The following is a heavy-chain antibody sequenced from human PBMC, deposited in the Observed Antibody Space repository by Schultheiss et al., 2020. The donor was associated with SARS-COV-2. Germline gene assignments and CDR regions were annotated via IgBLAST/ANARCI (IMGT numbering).Heavy chain of an antibody. CDR1: GFTFSSYA. V-gene: IGHV3-23*01. CDR2: ISGSGGST. Sequence: GGSLRLSCAASGFTFSSYAMSWVRQAPGKGLEWVSAISGSGGSTYYADSVKGRFTISRDNSKNTLYLQMNSLRAEDTAVYYCARDWAAMVAFDIWGQGTMVTVSS. CDR3: ARDWAAMVAFDI. J-gene: IGHJ3*02. D-gene: IGHD2-2*01.